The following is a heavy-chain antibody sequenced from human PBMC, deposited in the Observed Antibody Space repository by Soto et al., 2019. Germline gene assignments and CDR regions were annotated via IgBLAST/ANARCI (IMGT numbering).Heavy chain of an antibody. CDR2: ISGSGGST. J-gene: IGHJ6*02. Sequence: PGGSLRLSCAASGFTFSSYAMSWVRQAPGKELEWVSAISGSGGSTYYADSVKGRFTISRDNSKNTLYLQMNSLRAEDTAVYYCAKDGDITIFGVVTLMDVWGQGTTVTVSS. D-gene: IGHD3-3*01. V-gene: IGHV3-23*01. CDR3: AKDGDITIFGVVTLMDV. CDR1: GFTFSSYA.